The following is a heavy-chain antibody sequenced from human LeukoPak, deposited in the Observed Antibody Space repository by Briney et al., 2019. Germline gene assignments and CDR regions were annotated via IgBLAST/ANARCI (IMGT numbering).Heavy chain of an antibody. J-gene: IGHJ5*02. D-gene: IGHD2-2*01. Sequence: GASVKVSCKVSGYTLTELSMHWVRQAPGKGLEWMGGFDPEDGETIYAQKFQGRVTMTEDTSTDTAYMELSSLRSEDTAVYYCATVLYCSGTSCTGGWFDPWGQGTLVTVSS. CDR2: FDPEDGET. CDR1: GYTLTELS. CDR3: ATVLYCSGTSCTGGWFDP. V-gene: IGHV1-24*01.